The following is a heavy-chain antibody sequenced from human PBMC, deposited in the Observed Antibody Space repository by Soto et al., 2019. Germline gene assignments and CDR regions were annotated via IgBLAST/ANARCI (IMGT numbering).Heavy chain of an antibody. Sequence: QVQRQESGPGLVKPSQTLSLTCTVSGGSISSGGYYWSWIRQHPGKGQGRIGYIYYSGSTYYNPSLKSRVTISVDTSKNQFSLKLSSVTAADTAVYYCARDYIPNPVGGYYYGMDVWGQGTTVTVSS. CDR2: IYYSGST. V-gene: IGHV4-31*03. CDR1: GGSISSGGYY. CDR3: ARDYIPNPVGGYYYGMDV. J-gene: IGHJ6*02.